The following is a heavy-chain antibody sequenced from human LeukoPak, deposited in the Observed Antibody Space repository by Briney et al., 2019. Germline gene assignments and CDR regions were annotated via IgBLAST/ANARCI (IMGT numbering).Heavy chain of an antibody. V-gene: IGHV3-74*01. CDR3: ARGPNSNWSGLDF. J-gene: IGHJ4*02. CDR2: ISPTGSTT. CDR1: GFSFSGHW. Sequence: GGSLRLSCTASGFSFSGHWMHWARQLPGKGLVWVSRISPTGSTTSYADSVKGRFTVSRDNAKNTLYLQANNLRAEDTAVYYCARGPNSNWSGLDFWGQGTLLTVSS. D-gene: IGHD6-6*01.